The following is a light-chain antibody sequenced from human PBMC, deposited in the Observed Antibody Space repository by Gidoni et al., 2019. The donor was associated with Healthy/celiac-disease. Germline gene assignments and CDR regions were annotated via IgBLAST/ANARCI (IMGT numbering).Light chain of an antibody. CDR1: SSDVGVYNY. V-gene: IGLV2-14*03. Sequence: QSTLTQPASVSGSPRQSITISCTGTSSDVGVYNYVSWHQQHPGKAPKLMIYDVSNRPSGVSNRFSGSKSGNTASLTISGLQAEDEADYYCSSYTSSSTLYVFGTGTKVTVL. CDR2: DVS. J-gene: IGLJ1*01. CDR3: SSYTSSSTLYV.